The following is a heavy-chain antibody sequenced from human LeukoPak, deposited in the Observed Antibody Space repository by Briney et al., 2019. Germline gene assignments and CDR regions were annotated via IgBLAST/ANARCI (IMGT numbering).Heavy chain of an antibody. CDR1: GFTFDDYG. J-gene: IGHJ3*02. V-gene: IGHV3-21*01. D-gene: IGHD3-22*01. Sequence: GGSLRLSCASSGFTFDDYGMSWVRQVPGKGLEWVSSISSFSTYMYYADSVKGRFTISRDNSKNTLYLQMNSLRAEDTAVYYCANPDSSGYYSSKSGGAFDIWGQGTMVTVSS. CDR3: ANPDSSGYYSSKSGGAFDI. CDR2: ISSFSTYM.